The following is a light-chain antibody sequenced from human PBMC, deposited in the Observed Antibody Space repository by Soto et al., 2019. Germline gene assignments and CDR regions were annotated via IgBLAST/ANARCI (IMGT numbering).Light chain of an antibody. CDR3: QQSDSYPYT. V-gene: IGKV1-39*01. CDR2: AAS. Sequence: DIQMTQSPSSLSVSVGDRVTITCRASQSITKYLNWYQQKPGKAPKLLVYAASSLQSGVPSRFSGNGPGTDFTLTISSLQPEDFATYYCQQSDSYPYTFGQGTKLEIK. CDR1: QSITKY. J-gene: IGKJ2*01.